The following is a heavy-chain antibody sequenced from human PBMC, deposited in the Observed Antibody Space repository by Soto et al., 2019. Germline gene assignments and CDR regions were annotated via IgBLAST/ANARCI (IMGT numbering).Heavy chain of an antibody. CDR2: ISYDGSNK. J-gene: IGHJ4*02. D-gene: IGHD3-22*01. CDR3: AKDVRAYYYDSSRLLGY. CDR1: GFTFSSYG. Sequence: GGSLRLSCAASGFTFSSYGMHWVRQAPGKGLEWVAVISYDGSNKYYADSVKGRFTISRDNSKNTLYLQMNSLRAEDTAVYYCAKDVRAYYYDSSRLLGYWGQGTLVTVSS. V-gene: IGHV3-30*18.